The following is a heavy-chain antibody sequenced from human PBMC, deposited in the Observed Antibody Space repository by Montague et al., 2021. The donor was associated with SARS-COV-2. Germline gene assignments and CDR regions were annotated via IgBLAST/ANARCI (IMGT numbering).Heavy chain of an antibody. V-gene: IGHV3-11*01. J-gene: IGHJ1*01. CDR3: ARDLSGSSWSGYFHH. CDR1: GFTFSAFY. CDR2: INGGGDST. D-gene: IGHD6-13*01. Sequence: SLRLSCAASGFTFSAFYMSWVRQAPGKGLEWIAYINGGGDSTLYSDPVRGRFTISRDNSHNSLYLQMNSFRGEDTAVYFCARDLSGSSWSGYFHHWGQGTTVTVSS.